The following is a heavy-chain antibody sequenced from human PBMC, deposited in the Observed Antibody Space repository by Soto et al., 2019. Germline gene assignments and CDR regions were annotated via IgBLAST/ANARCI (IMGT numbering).Heavy chain of an antibody. CDR2: IYYSGST. D-gene: IGHD2-21*01. J-gene: IGHJ6*02. V-gene: IGHV4-30-4*01. CDR1: GGSISSGDYY. CDR3: ASYSLLYYKYGMDV. Sequence: TLSLTCTVSGGSISSGDYYWSWIRQPPGKGLEWIGYIYYSGSTYYNPSLKSRVTISVDTSKNQFSLKLSSVTAADTAVYYCASYSLLYYKYGMDVWGQGTTVTVSS.